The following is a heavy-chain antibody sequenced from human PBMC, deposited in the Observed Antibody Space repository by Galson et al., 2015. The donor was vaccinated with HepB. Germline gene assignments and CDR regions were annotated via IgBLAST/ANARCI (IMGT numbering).Heavy chain of an antibody. D-gene: IGHD2-21*01. CDR2: IFYSGST. CDR1: GGSINSISYY. J-gene: IGHJ1*01. V-gene: IGHV4-39*01. CDR3: ARRDHAKYFQH. Sequence: SATLSLTCTVSGGSINSISYYWGWIRQPPGEGLEWIGSIFYSGSTYYSPSLKSRVTISVDTSKNQFSLKLSSVTAADTAVYYCARRDHAKYFQHWGQGTLVTVSS.